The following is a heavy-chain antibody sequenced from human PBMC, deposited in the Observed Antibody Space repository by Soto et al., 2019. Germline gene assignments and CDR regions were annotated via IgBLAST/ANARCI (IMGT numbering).Heavy chain of an antibody. D-gene: IGHD2-15*01. V-gene: IGHV1-69*01. CDR1: GGTFSSYA. J-gene: IGHJ4*02. CDR2: IIPIFGTA. CDR3: AWLHRGYCSGGSCRRDY. Sequence: QVQLVQSGAEVKKPGSSVKVSCKASGGTFSSYAISWVRQAPGQGLEWMGGIIPIFGTANYAQKFQGRVTITADESTSTAYMELSSLRSEDTAVYYCAWLHRGYCSGGSCRRDYWGQGTLVTVSS.